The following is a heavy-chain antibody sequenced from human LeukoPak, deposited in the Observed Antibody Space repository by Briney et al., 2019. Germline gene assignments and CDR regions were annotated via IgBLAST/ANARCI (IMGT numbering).Heavy chain of an antibody. J-gene: IGHJ4*02. V-gene: IGHV4-38-2*01. Sequence: SETLSLTRAVSGYSISSGYYWGWIRQPPGKGLEGIGSIYHSGSAYYNPLLKSRVTISVYTSKNQFSLTPSSVAAADTAVYSCARHDVGLGQSAAVVPAAIFYWGQGTLVTVSS. CDR1: GYSISSGYY. CDR3: ARHDVGLGQSAAVVPAAIFY. D-gene: IGHD2-2*01. CDR2: IYHSGSA.